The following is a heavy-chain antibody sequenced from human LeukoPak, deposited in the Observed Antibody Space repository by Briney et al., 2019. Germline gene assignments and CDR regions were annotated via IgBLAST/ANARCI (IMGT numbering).Heavy chain of an antibody. Sequence: GGSLRLSCAASGFSVINAWMSWVRQAPGQGLEWVGRIKSRADGGTTGYTAPVEGRFSISRDDSENTLYLQMNSLQIDDTALYYCLIFPGRWGQGTLVTVSS. V-gene: IGHV3-15*05. J-gene: IGHJ4*02. CDR1: GFSVINAW. D-gene: IGHD3-3*01. CDR2: IKSRADGGTT. CDR3: LIFPGR.